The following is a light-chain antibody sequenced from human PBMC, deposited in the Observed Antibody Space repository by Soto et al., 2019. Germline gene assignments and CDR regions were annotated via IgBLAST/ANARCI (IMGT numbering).Light chain of an antibody. V-gene: IGKV1-39*01. Sequence: DIQMTQSPSSLSASVGDRVTITCRASQTISNYLNWYQQKPEKAPKLLIYAASSLQGGVPSRFSGSESGTDFTLTISSLQPEDFATYYCQQSYSSPPTFGQGTKVDIK. CDR2: AAS. CDR3: QQSYSSPPT. CDR1: QTISNY. J-gene: IGKJ1*01.